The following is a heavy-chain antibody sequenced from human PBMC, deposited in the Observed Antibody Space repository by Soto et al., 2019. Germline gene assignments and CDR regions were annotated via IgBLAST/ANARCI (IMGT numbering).Heavy chain of an antibody. Sequence: QVQLVESGGGVVQPGRSLRLSCAASGFTFSSYGMHWVRQAPGKRLEWVAVIWYDGSNKYYADSVKGRFTISRDNSKNTLYLQMNSLRAEDTAVYYCARARYSSGPVFFWYFDLWGRGTLVTVSS. V-gene: IGHV3-33*01. D-gene: IGHD5-18*01. CDR2: IWYDGSNK. CDR1: GFTFSSYG. J-gene: IGHJ2*01. CDR3: ARARYSSGPVFFWYFDL.